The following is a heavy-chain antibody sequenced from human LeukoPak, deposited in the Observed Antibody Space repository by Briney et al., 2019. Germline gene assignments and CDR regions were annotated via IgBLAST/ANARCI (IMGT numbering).Heavy chain of an antibody. D-gene: IGHD1-26*01. CDR1: GFTFRSYW. CDR3: VRQGTVGEFDY. CDR2: INRDGSST. J-gene: IGHJ4*02. V-gene: IGHV3-74*01. Sequence: PGGSLRLSCAASGFTFRSYWMHWVRQAPGKGLVWVSRINRDGSSTNYADSVKGRFTISRDNAKNTLYVQMNSLRAEDSAVYYCVRQGTVGEFDYWGQGTLVTVSS.